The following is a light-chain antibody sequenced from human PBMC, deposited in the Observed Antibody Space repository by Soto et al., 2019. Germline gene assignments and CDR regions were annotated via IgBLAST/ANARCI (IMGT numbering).Light chain of an antibody. CDR3: LQYSSHSWT. Sequence: DIQMTQSPSTLSPSVGERVTITCRASRSISDWLAWYQQKPGKAPKLLIFDASSLKSGVPSRFSGSGSGTEFTLTISGLQPDDVATYYCLQYSSHSWTFGQGTKVEIK. V-gene: IGKV1-5*01. CDR2: DAS. J-gene: IGKJ1*01. CDR1: RSISDW.